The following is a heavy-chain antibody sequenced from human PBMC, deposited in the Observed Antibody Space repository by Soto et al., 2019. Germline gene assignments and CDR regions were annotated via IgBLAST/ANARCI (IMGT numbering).Heavy chain of an antibody. CDR3: ARESYMDY. CDR1: GFTFSSYG. D-gene: IGHD2-2*02. CDR2: ISYDGSNK. J-gene: IGHJ4*02. V-gene: IGHV3-30*03. Sequence: PGGSLRLSCAASGFTFSSYGMHWVRQAPGKGLEWVAVISYDGSNKYYADSVKGRFTISRDNSKNTLYLQMNSLRVEDTAVYYCARESYMDYWGQGTQVTVSS.